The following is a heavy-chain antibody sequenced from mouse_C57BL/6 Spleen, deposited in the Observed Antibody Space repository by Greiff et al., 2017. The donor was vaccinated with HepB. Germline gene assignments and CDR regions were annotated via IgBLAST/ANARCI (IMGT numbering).Heavy chain of an antibody. Sequence: VQLQQPGAELVKPGASVKMSCKASGYTFTSYWLTWVKPRPGQGLEWIGDIYPGSGSTNYNEKFKSKATLTVDTSSSTAYMQLSSLTSEDSAVYYCARIQGLGHYFDYWGQGTTLTVSS. J-gene: IGHJ2*01. CDR1: GYTFTSYW. D-gene: IGHD4-1*01. CDR3: ARIQGLGHYFDY. CDR2: IYPGSGST. V-gene: IGHV1-55*01.